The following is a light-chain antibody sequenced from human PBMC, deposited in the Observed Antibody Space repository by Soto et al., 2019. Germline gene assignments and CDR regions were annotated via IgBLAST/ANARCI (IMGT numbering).Light chain of an antibody. CDR1: STDVGDFNY. Sequence: QSALTQPASVSGSPGRPVTISCTGTSTDVGDFNYVSWYQHLPGRAPKLIIYDVTNRPSGISYRISASKSGRTASLTSAGLQAEDEADYCCSSYSSSTTQVVFGGGTKLTVL. CDR2: DVT. J-gene: IGLJ2*01. CDR3: SSYSSSTTQVV. V-gene: IGLV2-14*03.